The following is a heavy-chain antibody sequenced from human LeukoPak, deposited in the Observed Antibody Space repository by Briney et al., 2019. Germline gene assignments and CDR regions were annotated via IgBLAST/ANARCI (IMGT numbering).Heavy chain of an antibody. CDR2: ISYSGST. D-gene: IGHD3-10*01. J-gene: IGHJ4*02. CDR3: ARSSMFRGVTVDY. CDR1: GGSISSGDYY. Sequence: SGTLSLTCTVSGGSISSGDYYWSWIRQPPGKGLEWIGYISYSGSTYYNPSLKSRLTISIDTSKSQFSLKLSSVTAADTAVYYCARSSMFRGVTVDYWGQGTLVTVSS. V-gene: IGHV4-30-4*01.